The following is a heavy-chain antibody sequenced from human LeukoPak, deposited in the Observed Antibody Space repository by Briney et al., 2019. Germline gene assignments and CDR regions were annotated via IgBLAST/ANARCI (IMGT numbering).Heavy chain of an antibody. V-gene: IGHV4-39*07. CDR3: AAGAAAGLFY. Sequence: SETLSLTCTVSGVSISSSNSYWGWIRQPPGKGLEWIGSIYYSGSTYYNPSLKSRVTISVDTSKNQFSLKLSSVTAADTAVYYCAAGAAAGLFYWGQGTLVTVSS. CDR2: IYYSGST. J-gene: IGHJ4*02. CDR1: GVSISSSNSY. D-gene: IGHD6-13*01.